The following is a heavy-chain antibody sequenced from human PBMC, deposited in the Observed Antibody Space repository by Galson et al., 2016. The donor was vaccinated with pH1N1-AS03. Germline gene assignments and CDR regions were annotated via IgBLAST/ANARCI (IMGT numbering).Heavy chain of an antibody. Sequence: VKVSCKASGGTFSSYVINWVRRAPGQGLEWMGRIIPSLDVPNYAQKFQGRVTITADKSTRTAYMELSSLRSEDTAVYYCARDSTITGTTEDDALDIWGQGTMVIVSS. CDR2: IIPSLDVP. CDR3: ARDSTITGTTEDDALDI. CDR1: GGTFSSYV. V-gene: IGHV1-69*04. J-gene: IGHJ3*02. D-gene: IGHD1-14*01.